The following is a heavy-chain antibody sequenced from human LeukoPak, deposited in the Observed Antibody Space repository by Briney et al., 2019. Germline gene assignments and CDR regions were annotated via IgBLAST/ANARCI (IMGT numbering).Heavy chain of an antibody. J-gene: IGHJ4*02. CDR3: ARDPVRWAAAARAFDY. CDR1: GYTFTSYG. D-gene: IGHD6-13*01. V-gene: IGHV1-18*01. Sequence: ASVMVSCKASGYTFTSYGISWVRRAPGQGLEWMGWISAYNGNTNYAQKLQGRVTMTTDTSTSTAYMELRSLRSDDSAVYYCARDPVRWAAAARAFDYWGQGTLVTVSS. CDR2: ISAYNGNT.